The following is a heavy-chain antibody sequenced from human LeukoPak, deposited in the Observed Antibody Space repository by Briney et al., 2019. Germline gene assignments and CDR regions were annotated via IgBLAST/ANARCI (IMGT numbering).Heavy chain of an antibody. V-gene: IGHV4-34*01. D-gene: IGHD6-19*01. Sequence: KPSETLSLTCAVYGGSFSGYYWSWIRQPPGKGLEWIGEINHNGSTNYNPSLKSRVTISVDTSKNQFSLKLSSVTAADTAVYYCARGPGYSSGWYRYWGQGTLVTVSS. J-gene: IGHJ4*02. CDR2: INHNGST. CDR1: GGSFSGYY. CDR3: ARGPGYSSGWYRY.